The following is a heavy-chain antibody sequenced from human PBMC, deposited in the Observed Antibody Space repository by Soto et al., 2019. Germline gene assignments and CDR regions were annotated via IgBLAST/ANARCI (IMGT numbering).Heavy chain of an antibody. CDR1: GFTFSSYA. CDR3: AKDGWADYYYGMDV. Sequence: PGGSLRLSCAASGFTFSSYAMSWVRQAPGKGLEWVSTISGSGGSTYYADSVKGRFTISRDNSKNTLYLQMNSLRAEDTAVYYCAKDGWADYYYGMDVWGQGTTVTVSS. J-gene: IGHJ6*02. V-gene: IGHV3-23*01. CDR2: ISGSGGST. D-gene: IGHD1-26*01.